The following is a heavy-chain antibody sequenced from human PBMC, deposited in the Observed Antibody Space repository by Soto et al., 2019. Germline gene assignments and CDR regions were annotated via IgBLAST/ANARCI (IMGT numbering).Heavy chain of an antibody. V-gene: IGHV1-3*04. Sequence: QIQLVQSGAEMRKPGASVQISCNTSGHTSTDFAIHWVRQAPGQGLEWVGWINIGNDNKKYSEKFQGRVTFARDTSASTASMEVSGLRLEDTATYYCARIRYGAGSAFGFWGQGTMVIVSA. D-gene: IGHD3-9*01. CDR2: INIGNDNK. CDR3: ARIRYGAGSAFGF. J-gene: IGHJ3*01. CDR1: GHTSTDFA.